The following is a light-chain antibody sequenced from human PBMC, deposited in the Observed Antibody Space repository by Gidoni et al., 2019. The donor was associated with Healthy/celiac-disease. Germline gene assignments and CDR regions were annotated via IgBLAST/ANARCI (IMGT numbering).Light chain of an antibody. CDR3: QQYYSTLIT. V-gene: IGKV4-1*01. Sequence: DIVMTQSPDSLAVSLGERATINCKSSQSVLYSSNNKNYLAWYQQKPGQPPKLLIYWASTREAGVPDRFRGSGSGTDVTLTISSLQAEDVAVYYCQQYYSTLITFXQXTRLEIK. CDR2: WAS. CDR1: QSVLYSSNNKNY. J-gene: IGKJ5*01.